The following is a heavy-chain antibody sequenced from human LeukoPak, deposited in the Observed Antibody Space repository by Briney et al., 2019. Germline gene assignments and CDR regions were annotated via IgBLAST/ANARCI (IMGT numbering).Heavy chain of an antibody. V-gene: IGHV4-38-2*01. J-gene: IGHJ4*02. CDR1: AYSISRGYY. Sequence: SETLSLTCAVSAYSISRGYYWGWIRQPPGKGLEWIGSIFHSGTTYYNPSLKSRLSISVDTSKNQFSLKMSSVTAADTAVYYCTRGQDGYDDYCGQGTLATVSS. CDR3: TRGQDGYDDY. D-gene: IGHD5-24*01. CDR2: IFHSGTT.